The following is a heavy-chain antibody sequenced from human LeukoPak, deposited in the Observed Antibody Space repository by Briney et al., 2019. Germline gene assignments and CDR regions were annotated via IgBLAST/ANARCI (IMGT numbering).Heavy chain of an antibody. CDR2: TYYRSKWYI. J-gene: IGHJ5*02. V-gene: IGHV6-1*01. Sequence: SQTLSLTCAISGDSVSSYTAGWNWIRQSPSRGLEWLGRTYYRSKWYIDYAVSVKSRISINPDTSKNQFSLQLDSVTPEDTAVYYCTGGGRFGGVPHGFDPWAQGTLVTVSS. CDR1: GDSVSSYTAG. CDR3: TGGGRFGGVPHGFDP. D-gene: IGHD3-16*01.